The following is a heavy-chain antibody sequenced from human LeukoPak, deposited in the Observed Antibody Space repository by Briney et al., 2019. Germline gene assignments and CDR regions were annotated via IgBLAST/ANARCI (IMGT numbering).Heavy chain of an antibody. CDR2: IYNTGST. Sequence: SETLSLTCTVSGGSISTYYWSWIRQPPGKGLEWIGYIYNTGSTVYNPSLRSRVTISVDTSKNQFSLQLNSLTAADTAVYYCARTNAFDIWGQGTMVTVSS. CDR3: ARTNAFDI. J-gene: IGHJ3*02. CDR1: GGSISTYY. V-gene: IGHV4-59*01.